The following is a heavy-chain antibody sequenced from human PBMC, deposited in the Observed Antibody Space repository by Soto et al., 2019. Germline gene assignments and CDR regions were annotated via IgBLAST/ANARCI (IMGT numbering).Heavy chain of an antibody. CDR2: SNPGGIT. V-gene: IGHV4-34*01. D-gene: IGHD3-22*01. CDR3: VRARSTDSRSDY. J-gene: IGHJ4*02. Sequence: SETLSLTCGVYGGSLSGYYCSWIRQSQGKGLDRIGESNPGGITNYNPTVNSRRTITLAASQNQVPLKLTPMTAEDAAVSFCVRARSTDSRSDYWGQGTLVTVSS. CDR1: GGSLSGYY.